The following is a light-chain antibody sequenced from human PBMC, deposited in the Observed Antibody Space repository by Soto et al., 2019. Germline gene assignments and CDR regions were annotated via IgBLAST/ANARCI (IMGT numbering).Light chain of an antibody. CDR2: DAS. J-gene: IGKJ4*01. CDR1: QDISNY. V-gene: IGKV1-33*01. Sequence: DIQMTQSPSSLSASVGDRVTITCQASQDISNYLNWYQQKPGKAPMLLIYDASNLERGVPSRFSGGGSGTDFTFTISSLQPEDFATYYCQQYDDLPLTFGGGTKVDIK. CDR3: QQYDDLPLT.